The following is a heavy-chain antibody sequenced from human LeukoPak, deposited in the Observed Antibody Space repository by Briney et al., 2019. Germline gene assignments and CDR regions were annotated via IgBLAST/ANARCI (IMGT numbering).Heavy chain of an antibody. V-gene: IGHV3-30*18. CDR2: ISYDGTDK. CDR1: GFTFSYYG. D-gene: IGHD2-15*01. Sequence: GGSLRLSCAASGFTFSYYGMHWVRQALGKGLEWVAVISYDGTDKYYADSVKGRFTISRDNSKNTLYVQMNSLRAEDTAVYYCAKSAVGYCSGGSCYGNDYWGQGTLVTVSS. J-gene: IGHJ4*02. CDR3: AKSAVGYCSGGSCYGNDY.